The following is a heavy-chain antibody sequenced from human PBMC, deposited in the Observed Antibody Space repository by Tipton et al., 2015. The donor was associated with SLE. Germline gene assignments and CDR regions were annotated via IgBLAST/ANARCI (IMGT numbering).Heavy chain of an antibody. CDR2: INHSGST. CDR3: ARGRYSYGLHLDY. V-gene: IGHV4-4*02. CDR1: GGSISSNNW. Sequence: GLVKPSGTLSLTCAVSGGSISSNNWWSWVRQPPGKGLEWIGEINHSGSTNYNPSLKSRVTISVDTSKNQFSLKLSSVTAADTAVYYCARGRYSYGLHLDYWGQGTLVTVSS. D-gene: IGHD5-18*01. J-gene: IGHJ4*02.